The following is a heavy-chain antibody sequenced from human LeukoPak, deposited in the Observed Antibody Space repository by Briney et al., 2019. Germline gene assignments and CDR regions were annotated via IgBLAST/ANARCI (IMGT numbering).Heavy chain of an antibody. Sequence: GGSLRLSCAASGFTFSGYAMHWIRQAPGKGLEWVAVISYDGSNEYYADSVKGRFTISRDNSKNTLYLQMNSLSVEDTAVYYCARVGYYASGPFSYFDYWGQGTLVTVSS. D-gene: IGHD3-10*01. CDR1: GFTFSGYA. J-gene: IGHJ4*02. V-gene: IGHV3-30-3*01. CDR2: ISYDGSNE. CDR3: ARVGYYASGPFSYFDY.